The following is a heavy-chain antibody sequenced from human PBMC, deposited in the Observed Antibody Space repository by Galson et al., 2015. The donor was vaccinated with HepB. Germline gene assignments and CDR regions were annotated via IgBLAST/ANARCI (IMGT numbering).Heavy chain of an antibody. J-gene: IGHJ3*02. Sequence: SLRLSCAASGFTFSSYEMNWVRQAPGKGLEWVSYISSSGSTIYYADSVKGRFTISRDNAKNSLYLQMNSLRAEDTAVYYCVSVDYEESDAFDIWGQGTMVTVSS. CDR2: ISSSGSTI. D-gene: IGHD4-17*01. CDR3: VSVDYEESDAFDI. V-gene: IGHV3-48*03. CDR1: GFTFSSYE.